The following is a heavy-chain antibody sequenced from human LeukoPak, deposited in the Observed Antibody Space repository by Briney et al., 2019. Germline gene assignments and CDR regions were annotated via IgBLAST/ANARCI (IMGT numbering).Heavy chain of an antibody. Sequence: PSETLSLTCTVSGGSISSSSYYWGWIRQPPGKGLEWIGSIYYSGSTYYNPSLESRVTISVDTSKNQFSLKLTSVTDADTAVYYCARDHPYKSDSSGRVAFDIWGQGTMVTVSS. CDR2: IYYSGST. CDR3: ARDHPYKSDSSGRVAFDI. D-gene: IGHD3-22*01. CDR1: GGSISSSSYY. J-gene: IGHJ3*02. V-gene: IGHV4-39*07.